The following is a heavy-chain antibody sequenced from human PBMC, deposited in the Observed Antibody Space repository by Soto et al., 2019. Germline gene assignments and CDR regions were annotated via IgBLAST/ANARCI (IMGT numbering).Heavy chain of an antibody. V-gene: IGHV3-23*01. CDR1: GFTFSRYA. CDR3: GRGPLDFWSGYFREHAFDL. CDR2: ISGSGGST. D-gene: IGHD3-3*01. J-gene: IGHJ3*01. Sequence: EVQLLESGGGLVQPGGSLRLSCAASGFTFSRYAMRWVRQAPGKGLEWVSAISGSGGSTYYADSVRGRFTISRDNSKNTHHLQQHILRDEDTEVYYCGRGPLDFWSGYFREHAFDLLGQGIMVTVPS.